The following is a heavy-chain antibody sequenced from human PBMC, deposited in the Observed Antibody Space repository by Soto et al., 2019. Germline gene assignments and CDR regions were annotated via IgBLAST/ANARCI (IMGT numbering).Heavy chain of an antibody. CDR2: INHSGST. CDR3: ARSSSWYMGPNWFDP. Sequence: SETLPLTCAVYGGSFSGFCWSWIRQPPGKGLEWIGEINHSGSTNYNPSLKSRVTISVDTSKNQFSLKLSSVTAADTAVYYCARSSSWYMGPNWFDPWGQGTLVTVSS. CDR1: GGSFSGFC. V-gene: IGHV4-34*01. J-gene: IGHJ5*02. D-gene: IGHD6-13*01.